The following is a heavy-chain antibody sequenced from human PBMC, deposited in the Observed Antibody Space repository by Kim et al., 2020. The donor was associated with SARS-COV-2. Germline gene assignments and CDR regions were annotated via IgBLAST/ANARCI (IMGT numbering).Heavy chain of an antibody. J-gene: IGHJ4*02. CDR3: ATHLRADYRVDY. CDR2: IYYSGST. V-gene: IGHV4-59*08. D-gene: IGHD4-4*01. CDR1: GGSISSYY. Sequence: SETLSLTCTVSGGSISSYYWSWIRQPPGKGLEWIGYIYYSGSTNYNPSLKSRVTISADTSKNQFSLKLSSVTAADTAVYYCATHLRADYRVDYWGQGTLVTVSS.